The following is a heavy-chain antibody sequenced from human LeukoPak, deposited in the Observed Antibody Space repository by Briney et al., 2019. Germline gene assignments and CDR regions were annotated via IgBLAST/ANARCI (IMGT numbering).Heavy chain of an antibody. V-gene: IGHV3-33*01. CDR2: IWYDGGNK. J-gene: IGHJ4*02. CDR1: GFTFSSYG. D-gene: IGHD3-9*01. CDR3: ARGPPERLRDILTGYYSY. Sequence: GRSLRLSCAASGFTFSSYGMHWVRQAPGKGLEWVAVIWYDGGNKYYADSVKGRFTISRDNSKNTLYLQMNSLRAEDTAVYYCARGPPERLRDILTGYYSYWGQGTLVTVSS.